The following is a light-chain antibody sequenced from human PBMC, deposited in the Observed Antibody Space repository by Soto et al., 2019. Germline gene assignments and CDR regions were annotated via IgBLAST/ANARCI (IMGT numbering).Light chain of an antibody. CDR2: AAS. CDR1: QSISSY. J-gene: IGKJ4*01. Sequence: DIQMTQSPSSLSASVGDRVTITCRASQSISSYLNGYQQKPGEAPKLLIYAASSLQSGVPSRFSGSGSGTDFTLTISSLQPEDFATYYCQQSYSTPPTFGGGTKVDIK. V-gene: IGKV1-39*01. CDR3: QQSYSTPPT.